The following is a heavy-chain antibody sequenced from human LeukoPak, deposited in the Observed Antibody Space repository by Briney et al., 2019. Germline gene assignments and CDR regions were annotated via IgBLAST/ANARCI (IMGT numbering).Heavy chain of an antibody. CDR2: IKTTAAGGTT. CDR3: TTKTDLLRSSADY. D-gene: IGHD3/OR15-3a*01. V-gene: IGHV3-15*01. J-gene: IGHJ4*02. CDR1: GFTFNYAW. Sequence: GGSLRLSCAASGFTFNYAWMSWVRLAPGKGLEWVGRIKTTAAGGTTDYAAPVKGRFTISRDDSKNTLYLQMNSPKTEDTAVYYCTTKTDLLRSSADYWGQGTLVTVSS.